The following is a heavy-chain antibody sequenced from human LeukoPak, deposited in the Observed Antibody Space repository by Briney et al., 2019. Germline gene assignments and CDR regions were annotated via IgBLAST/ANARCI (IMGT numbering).Heavy chain of an antibody. Sequence: PGGSLRLSCAASGFTFSSYAMHWVRQAPGKGLEYVSAISSNGGSTYYANSVKGRFTISRDNSKNTLYLQMGSLRAEDTAVYYCATYSSSNAREFQHWGQGTLVTVSA. CDR1: GFTFSSYA. CDR2: ISSNGGST. J-gene: IGHJ1*01. CDR3: ATYSSSNAREFQH. V-gene: IGHV3-64*01. D-gene: IGHD2-2*01.